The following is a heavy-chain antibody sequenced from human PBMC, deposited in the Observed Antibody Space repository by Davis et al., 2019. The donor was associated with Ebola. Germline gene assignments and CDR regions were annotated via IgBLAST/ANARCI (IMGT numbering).Heavy chain of an antibody. J-gene: IGHJ5*02. Sequence: SETLSLTCAVYGGSFSGYYWRWIRQPPGKGLEWIGEINHSGSTNYNPSLKSRVTISVDTSKNQFSLKLSSVTAADTAVYYCARILGVRGVISWANWFDPWGQGTLVTVSS. CDR2: INHSGST. D-gene: IGHD3-10*01. V-gene: IGHV4-34*01. CDR3: ARILGVRGVISWANWFDP. CDR1: GGSFSGYY.